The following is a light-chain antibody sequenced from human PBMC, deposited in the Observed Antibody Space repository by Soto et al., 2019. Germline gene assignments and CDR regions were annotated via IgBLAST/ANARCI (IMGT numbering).Light chain of an antibody. V-gene: IGLV1-40*01. Sequence: QLVLTQPPSVSGAPGQRVTISCTGSSSNIGAGYDVHWYQQIPGTAPKLLIYGTSNRPSGVPDRFSGSKSGTSASLAITGLQAEDEADYYCQSYDSSLSGSVFGGGTKLTVL. J-gene: IGLJ3*02. CDR1: SSNIGAGYD. CDR2: GTS. CDR3: QSYDSSLSGSV.